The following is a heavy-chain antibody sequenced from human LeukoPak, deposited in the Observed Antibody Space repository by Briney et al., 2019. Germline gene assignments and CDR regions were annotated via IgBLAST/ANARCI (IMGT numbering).Heavy chain of an antibody. Sequence: SQTLSLTCTVSGGSISSGDYYWSWIRQPPGKGLEWIGYIYYSGSTYYNPSLKSRVTISVDTSKNQFSLKLSSVTAADAAVYYCARGEGYCSGGSCYGWFDPWGQGTLVTVSS. CDR1: GGSISSGDYY. V-gene: IGHV4-30-4*01. CDR2: IYYSGST. CDR3: ARGEGYCSGGSCYGWFDP. J-gene: IGHJ5*02. D-gene: IGHD2-15*01.